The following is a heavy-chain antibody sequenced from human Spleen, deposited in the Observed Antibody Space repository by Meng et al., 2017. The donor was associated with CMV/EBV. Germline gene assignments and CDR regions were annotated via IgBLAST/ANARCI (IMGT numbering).Heavy chain of an antibody. D-gene: IGHD3-9*01. Sequence: SGPTLVKPTQTLTLTCTFSGFSLTTSGMCVTWVRQPPGKALEWLALIDWDGDKYYSTSLKTRLTISKDTSKDQVVLTMTNMDPEDTATYYCAHSVPYYDILTGYYRPRNYFDYWGQGTLVTVSS. V-gene: IGHV2-70*12. CDR1: GFSLTTSGMC. CDR3: AHSVPYYDILTGYYRPRNYFDY. J-gene: IGHJ4*02. CDR2: IDWDGDK.